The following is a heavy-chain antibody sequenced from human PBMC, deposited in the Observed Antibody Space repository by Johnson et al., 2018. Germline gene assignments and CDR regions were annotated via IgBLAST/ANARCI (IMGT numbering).Heavy chain of an antibody. Sequence: QVQLQQWGAGLLKPSETLSLTCGIFGGSFSNYYWTWIRQPPGKGLEWIGEVNHSGATNNNPSIDSRVTISVDVSKNQSSLQLTTMTAADTAIYYCARIPQKGTGRSGYYHYGLDVWGQGTTVTVSS. CDR3: ARIPQKGTGRSGYYHYGLDV. V-gene: IGHV4-34*01. J-gene: IGHJ6*02. D-gene: IGHD2-15*01. CDR1: GGSFSNYY. CDR2: VNHSGAT.